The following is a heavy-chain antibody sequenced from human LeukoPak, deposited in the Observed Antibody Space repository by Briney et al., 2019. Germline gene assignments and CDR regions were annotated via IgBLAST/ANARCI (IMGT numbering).Heavy chain of an antibody. CDR3: ARDMGIAAAGTWRGLGSF. J-gene: IGHJ4*02. CDR1: GYTFTSYD. D-gene: IGHD6-13*01. CDR2: MNPNSGNT. Sequence: ASVTVSCKASGYTFTSYDINWVRQATGQGLEWMGWMNPNSGNTGCAQKFQGRVTMTRNTSISTAYMELSSLRSEDTAVYYCARDMGIAAAGTWRGLGSFWGQGTLVTVSS. V-gene: IGHV1-8*01.